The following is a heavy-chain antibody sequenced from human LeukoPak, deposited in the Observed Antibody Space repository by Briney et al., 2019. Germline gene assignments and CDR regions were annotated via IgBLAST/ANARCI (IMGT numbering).Heavy chain of an antibody. Sequence: GGSLRLSCAASGFTFSSYAMHWVRQATGKGLEYVSAISSNGGSTYYANSVKGRFTISRDNSKNTLYLQMGSLRAEDMAVYYCARGNFGVVIIPVYFDYWGQGTLVTVSS. CDR2: ISSNGGST. CDR1: GFTFSSYA. V-gene: IGHV3-64*01. CDR3: ARGNFGVVIIPVYFDY. J-gene: IGHJ4*02. D-gene: IGHD3-3*01.